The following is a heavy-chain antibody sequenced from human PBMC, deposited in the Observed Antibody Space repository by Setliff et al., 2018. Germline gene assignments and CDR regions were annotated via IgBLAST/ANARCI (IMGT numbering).Heavy chain of an antibody. CDR2: INYSGNT. CDR1: GFSISSGYY. CDR3: ARGGTYRYFDY. J-gene: IGHJ4*02. V-gene: IGHV4-38-2*01. Sequence: SETLSLTCAVSGFSISSGYYWGWIRQPPGKGLEWIGSINYSGNTYYNPSLTSRVTISVDTSKNQFSLKLRSVTAADTAVYYCARGGTYRYFDYWGQGALVTVSS.